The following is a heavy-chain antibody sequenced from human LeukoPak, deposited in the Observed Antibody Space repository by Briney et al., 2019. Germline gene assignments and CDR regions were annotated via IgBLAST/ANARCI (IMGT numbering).Heavy chain of an antibody. D-gene: IGHD3-3*01. CDR3: AKEITIFGVVNPMDV. Sequence: SQTLSLTCTVSGGSISSGGYYWSWIRQPPGKGLEWIGYIYHSGSTYYNPSLKSRVTISVDTSKNQFFLKLSSVTAADTAVYYCAKEITIFGVVNPMDVWGKGTTVTVSS. V-gene: IGHV4-30-2*02. CDR1: GGSISSGGYY. J-gene: IGHJ6*03. CDR2: IYHSGST.